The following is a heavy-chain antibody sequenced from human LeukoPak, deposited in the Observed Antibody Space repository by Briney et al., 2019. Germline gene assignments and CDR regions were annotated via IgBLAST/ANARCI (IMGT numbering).Heavy chain of an antibody. CDR1: GFTFSSYG. Sequence: PGGSLRLSCAVAGFTFSSYGMHWVRQAPGKGLEWVAFIRYDGSNKYYADSVKGRFTISRDNSKNTLYLQMNSLRAEDTAVYYCAKASGSLGPFDYWGQGTLVTVSS. V-gene: IGHV3-30*02. D-gene: IGHD3-3*01. CDR2: IRYDGSNK. CDR3: AKASGSLGPFDY. J-gene: IGHJ4*02.